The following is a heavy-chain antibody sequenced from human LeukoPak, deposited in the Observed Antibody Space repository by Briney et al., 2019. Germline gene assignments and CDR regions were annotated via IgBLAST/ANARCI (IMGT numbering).Heavy chain of an antibody. Sequence: SETLSLTCTVSGGSISSYYWSWIRQPPGKGLEWIGYIYYSGDSNSNPSLKSRVTMSLDTSKNQFSLRLSSVTAADTAVYYCARHPFSTPFDYWGRGTLVTVSS. CDR2: IYYSGDS. CDR1: GGSISSYY. CDR3: ARHPFSTPFDY. D-gene: IGHD2/OR15-2a*01. J-gene: IGHJ4*02. V-gene: IGHV4-59*08.